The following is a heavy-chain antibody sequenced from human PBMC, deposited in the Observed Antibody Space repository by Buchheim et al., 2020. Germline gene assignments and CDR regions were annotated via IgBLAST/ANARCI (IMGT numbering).Heavy chain of an antibody. J-gene: IGHJ5*02. V-gene: IGHV4-61*02. Sequence: QVQLQESGPGLVRPSQTLSLSCDVSNDSFGSGGYYWSWIRQHPGKGLEWIGRIYTSGSTNYNPSLKSRVTMSVDTSKNQFSLKLSSVTAADTAVYYCARDSGSYLEYNWFDPWGQGTL. CDR2: IYTSGST. CDR1: NDSFGSGGYY. CDR3: ARDSGSYLEYNWFDP. D-gene: IGHD1-26*01.